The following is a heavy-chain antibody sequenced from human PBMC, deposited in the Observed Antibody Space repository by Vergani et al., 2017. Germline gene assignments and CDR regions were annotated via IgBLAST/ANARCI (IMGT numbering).Heavy chain of an antibody. CDR2: IRPYTGHT. V-gene: IGHV1-18*01. CDR3: ARVAPSNSEVTPTAFDV. CDR1: SHTFQTYG. D-gene: IGHD1-1*01. J-gene: IGHJ3*01. Sequence: QVQLVQSGAEVKKPGASVKVSCKGSSHTFQTYGISWVRQAPSKGLEWMAWIRPYTGHTIYAQKFQDRVTMTADTSTNTAYMELRSLRSDDTAVYFCARVAPSNSEVTPTAFDVWGQGTMVTVSS.